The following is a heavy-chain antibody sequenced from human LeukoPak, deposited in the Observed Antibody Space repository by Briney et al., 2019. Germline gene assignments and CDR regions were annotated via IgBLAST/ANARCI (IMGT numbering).Heavy chain of an antibody. J-gene: IGHJ1*01. D-gene: IGHD6-13*01. CDR2: IYYHGNNK. Sequence: GGSLRLSCAASGFTFSNYGMHWVRQAPGKGLEWVAFIYYHGNNKNYADFVKGRFTISRDNSKNTLFLQMNSLRAEDTAVYYCARQGGYIAPLALWGQGTLVTVSA. CDR3: ARQGGYIAPLAL. CDR1: GFTFSNYG. V-gene: IGHV3-30*02.